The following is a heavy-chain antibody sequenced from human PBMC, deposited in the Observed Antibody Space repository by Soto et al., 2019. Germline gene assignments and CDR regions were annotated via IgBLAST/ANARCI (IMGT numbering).Heavy chain of an antibody. CDR3: AKGFWGSAHTCPADH. Sequence: PVGSLRLSCAASGFTFSSYSMNWVRQAPGKGLEWVSYISVTSDATYYADSVKGRFTISRDNAKNTLYMQMNSLRVEDTAVYFCAKGFWGSAHTCPADHWGQGTLVTVSS. CDR1: GFTFSSYS. CDR2: ISVTSDAT. V-gene: IGHV3-48*04. J-gene: IGHJ4*02. D-gene: IGHD3-16*01.